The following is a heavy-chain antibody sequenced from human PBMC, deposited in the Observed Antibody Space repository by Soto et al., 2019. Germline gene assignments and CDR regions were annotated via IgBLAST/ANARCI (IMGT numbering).Heavy chain of an antibody. D-gene: IGHD3-3*01. V-gene: IGHV4-4*07. CDR3: ARGGQDFWSGPFDY. CDR2: IDTSGST. CDR1: GGSISNYY. Sequence: LSLTCTVSGGSISNYYCNWIRQPAGKGLEWIGRIDTSGSTNYNPSLKSRVTMSVDTSKQEFSLKLSSVTAADTALYYCARGGQDFWSGPFDYWGRGALVTSPQ. J-gene: IGHJ4*02.